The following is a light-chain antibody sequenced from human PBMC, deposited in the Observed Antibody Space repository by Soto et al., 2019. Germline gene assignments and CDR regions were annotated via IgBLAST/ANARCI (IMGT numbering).Light chain of an antibody. CDR3: QQYNDNWT. Sequence: DIQMTSSPSTLSASVGDRVTITCRASQSISSWLAWYQQKPGKAPKLLIYKASTLQSGVPSRFSGSGSGTEFTLAISSLQPDDFATYYCQQYNDNWTFGQGTKVDIK. J-gene: IGKJ1*01. CDR2: KAS. CDR1: QSISSW. V-gene: IGKV1-5*03.